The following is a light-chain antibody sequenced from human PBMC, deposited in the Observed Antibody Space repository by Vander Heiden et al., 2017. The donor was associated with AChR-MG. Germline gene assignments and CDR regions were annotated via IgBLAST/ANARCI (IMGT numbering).Light chain of an antibody. V-gene: IGKV3-11*01. Sequence: EIVLTQSPGTLSLSPGEKATLSCRASQSVSSNLAWYQQKPGQAPSLLIYDTSNRATGIPARFSGSGSGTDFTLTISSLVPEDFAVYYCQQRSNWPPTFGQGTKVEIK. CDR2: DTS. CDR3: QQRSNWPPT. CDR1: QSVSSN. J-gene: IGKJ1*01.